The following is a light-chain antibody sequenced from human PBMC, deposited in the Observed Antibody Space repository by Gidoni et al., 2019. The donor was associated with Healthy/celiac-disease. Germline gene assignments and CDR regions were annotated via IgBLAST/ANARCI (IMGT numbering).Light chain of an antibody. J-gene: IGKJ2*01. Sequence: EIVMTQSPPTLPVSPGESATLSCRASQSVSSNFAWYQQKPGQAPRLLIYGASTRATGIPARFSGSGSGTEFTLTISSMQSEDFAVYDCQQYNNWPPMYTFGQGTKLEIK. CDR2: GAS. CDR3: QQYNNWPPMYT. CDR1: QSVSSN. V-gene: IGKV3-15*01.